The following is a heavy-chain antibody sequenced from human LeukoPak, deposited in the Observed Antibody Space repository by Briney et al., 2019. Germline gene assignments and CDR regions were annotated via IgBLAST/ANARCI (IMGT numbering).Heavy chain of an antibody. Sequence: PGGSLRLSCVASGFTFSSYSMNWVRQAPGKGLEWVSSSSSSSSYIYYADSVKGRFTISRDNSKNTLYLQMNSLRPEDTALYYCTKDSVAAAGTAWFDPWGQGTLVTVSS. CDR3: TKDSVAAAGTAWFDP. D-gene: IGHD6-13*01. CDR1: GFTFSSYS. V-gene: IGHV3-21*04. J-gene: IGHJ5*02. CDR2: SSSSSSYI.